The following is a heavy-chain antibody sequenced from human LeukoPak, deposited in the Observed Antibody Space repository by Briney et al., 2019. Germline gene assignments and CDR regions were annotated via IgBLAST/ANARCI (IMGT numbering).Heavy chain of an antibody. Sequence: PSETLSLTCAVYGGSFSGYYWSWIRQPPGKGLEWIGEINHSGSTNYNPSLKSRVTISVDTSENQFSLKLSSVTAADTAVYYCARGHHYDILTGYPYYFDYWGQGTLVTVSS. D-gene: IGHD3-9*01. CDR2: INHSGST. V-gene: IGHV4-34*01. CDR1: GGSFSGYY. CDR3: ARGHHYDILTGYPYYFDY. J-gene: IGHJ4*02.